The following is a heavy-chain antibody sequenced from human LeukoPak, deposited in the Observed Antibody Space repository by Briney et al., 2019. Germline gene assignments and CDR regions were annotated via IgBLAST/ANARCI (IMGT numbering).Heavy chain of an antibody. CDR1: GFSLSGYW. D-gene: IGHD3-3*01. Sequence: GGSLRLSCVASGFSLSGYWMHWVRHAPGQGLVWVSRIEGDGISTNYADSVKGRFTISRDIAKNTLYLQMNSLRAEDTGVYYCAKDHYWSIDYWGRGTLVTVSS. J-gene: IGHJ4*02. CDR2: IEGDGIST. V-gene: IGHV3-74*01. CDR3: AKDHYWSIDY.